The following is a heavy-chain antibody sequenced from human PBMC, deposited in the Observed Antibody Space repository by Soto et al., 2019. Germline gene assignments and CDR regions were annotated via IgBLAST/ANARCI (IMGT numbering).Heavy chain of an antibody. CDR3: VRLGFVGEGDF. V-gene: IGHV3-74*01. Sequence: EVQLVESGGGLVQPGGSLRLSCATSGFTFSDDWIHWVRQVPGEGLVWVSRIDGYGTNTDYAESVRGRFTISRDSAKSTAFLQMDSLRVEDTAVYHCVRLGFVGEGDFWGQGILVTVSS. J-gene: IGHJ4*02. CDR2: IDGYGTNT. D-gene: IGHD1-26*01. CDR1: GFTFSDDW.